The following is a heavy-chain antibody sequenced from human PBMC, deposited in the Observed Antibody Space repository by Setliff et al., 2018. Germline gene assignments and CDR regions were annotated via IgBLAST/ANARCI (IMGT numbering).Heavy chain of an antibody. D-gene: IGHD6-19*01. CDR3: ARVTSSGWYYYYYMDV. CDR2: INQDGSEK. V-gene: IGHV3-7*01. CDR1: EFTFSNYW. Sequence: GGSLRLSCAASEFTFSNYWMSWVRRAPGKGLEWVANINQDGSEKYYVDSVKGRFTISRDNAKNSLYLQMNSLRAEDTAVYYCARVTSSGWYYYYYMDVWGKGTTVTVSS. J-gene: IGHJ6*03.